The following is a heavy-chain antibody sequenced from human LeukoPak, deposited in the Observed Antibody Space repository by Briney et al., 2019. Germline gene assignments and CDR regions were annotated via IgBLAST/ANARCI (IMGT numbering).Heavy chain of an antibody. CDR3: ARALPDCSSTSCYYYYYYGMDV. V-gene: IGHV3-7*01. CDR1: GFTFSSYW. CDR2: IKRDGSEK. D-gene: IGHD2-2*01. Sequence: GGSLRLSCAASGFTFSSYWMSWVRQAPGKGLEWVANIKRDGSEKYYVDSVKGRFTISRDNAKNSLYLQMNSLRAEDTAVYYCARALPDCSSTSCYYYYYYGMDVWGQGTTVTVSS. J-gene: IGHJ6*02.